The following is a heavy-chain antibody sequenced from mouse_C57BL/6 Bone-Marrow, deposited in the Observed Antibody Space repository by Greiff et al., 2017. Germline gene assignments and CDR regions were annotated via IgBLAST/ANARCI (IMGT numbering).Heavy chain of an antibody. CDR2: IRNKANGYTT. CDR1: GFTFTDYY. D-gene: IGHD1-1*01. V-gene: IGHV7-3*01. Sequence: EVMLVESGGGLVQPGGSLSLSCAASGFTFTDYYMSWVRQPPGKALEWLGVIRNKANGYTTEYNASVKGRFTISRDNSQSILYLQMNALRAEDSATYYGARYGDYYGSRGPWVAYWGQGTLVTVSA. CDR3: ARYGDYYGSRGPWVAY. J-gene: IGHJ3*01.